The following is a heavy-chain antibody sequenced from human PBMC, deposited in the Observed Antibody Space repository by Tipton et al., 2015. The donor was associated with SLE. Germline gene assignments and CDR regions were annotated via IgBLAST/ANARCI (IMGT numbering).Heavy chain of an antibody. Sequence: TLSLTCTVSGGSINSYYWSWIRQPPGKGLEWIGYIYYSGNTNYNPSLKSRVTISVDTSKNHFSLKLTSVTAADTAVYYCARTISAAGTKSFDIWGQGTMVTVSS. CDR3: ARTISAAGTKSFDI. CDR1: GGSINSYY. V-gene: IGHV4-59*01. CDR2: IYYSGNT. D-gene: IGHD6-13*01. J-gene: IGHJ3*02.